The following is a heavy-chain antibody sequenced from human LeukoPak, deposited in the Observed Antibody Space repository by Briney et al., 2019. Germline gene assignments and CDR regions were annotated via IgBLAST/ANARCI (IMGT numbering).Heavy chain of an antibody. Sequence: SETLSLTCTVSGGSMSSAYWSWLRQSPGKGLEWIGYAYYTGDNNYNPSLKSRVTILVDTSKRQFSLKMRSVTAADTAIYYCARLVAPGSLEDWFDPWGQGTPVTVSS. J-gene: IGHJ5*02. D-gene: IGHD1-26*01. CDR1: GGSMSSAY. V-gene: IGHV4-59*01. CDR3: ARLVAPGSLEDWFDP. CDR2: AYYTGDN.